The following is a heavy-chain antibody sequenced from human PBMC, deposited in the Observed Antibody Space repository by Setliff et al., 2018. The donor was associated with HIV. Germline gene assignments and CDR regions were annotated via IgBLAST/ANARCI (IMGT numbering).Heavy chain of an antibody. CDR3: ARHGDFDTYYNSMDV. CDR2: IHDSGRT. CDR1: GYSLTSGYY. J-gene: IGHJ6*02. D-gene: IGHD3-9*01. V-gene: IGHV4-38-2*01. Sequence: SETLSLTCGVSGYSLTSGYYWGWIRQPPGKGLEWIGSIHDSGRTYYNPSLKSRVTISVDTSKNQFSLKLSSLRSEDTAVYYCARHGDFDTYYNSMDVWGQGTTVTVSS.